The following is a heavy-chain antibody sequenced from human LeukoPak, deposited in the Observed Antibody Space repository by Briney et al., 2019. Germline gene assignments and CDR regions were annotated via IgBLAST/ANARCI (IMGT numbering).Heavy chain of an antibody. D-gene: IGHD3-22*01. J-gene: IGHJ4*02. V-gene: IGHV4-38-2*01. Sequence: PSETLSPTCAVSGYSISSGYYWGWIRQPPGKGLEWIGSIYHSGSTYYNPSLKSRVTISVDTSKNQFSLKLSSVTAADTAVYYCATAAVVGGYYRPFDYWGQGTLVTVSS. CDR3: ATAAVVGGYYRPFDY. CDR2: IYHSGST. CDR1: GYSISSGYY.